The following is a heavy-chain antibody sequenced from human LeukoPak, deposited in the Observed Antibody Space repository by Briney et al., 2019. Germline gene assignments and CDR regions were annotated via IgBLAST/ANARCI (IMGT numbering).Heavy chain of an antibody. CDR1: GVSISSISNY. D-gene: IGHD4/OR15-4a*01. CDR3: SRASGAKRYYYYYLDV. V-gene: IGHV4-39*02. CDR2: NYYSGTT. J-gene: IGHJ6*03. Sequence: SETLSLTCTVSGVSISSISNYWGWIRQPPGKGLEWIGSNYYSGTTDYNPSLKSRVTISVDTSMNHFSLKLSSVTAADTAVYYCSRASGAKRYYYYYLDVWGKGTTVTVSS.